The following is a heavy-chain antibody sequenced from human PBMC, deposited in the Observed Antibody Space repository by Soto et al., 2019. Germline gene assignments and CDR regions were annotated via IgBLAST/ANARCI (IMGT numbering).Heavy chain of an antibody. CDR2: ISYDGSNK. D-gene: IGHD3-10*01. CDR3: AKDPRFGELLSYGMDV. V-gene: IGHV3-30*18. J-gene: IGHJ6*02. Sequence: PGGSLRLSCAASGFTFSSYGMHWVRQAPGKGLEWVAVISYDGSNKYYADSVKGRFTISRDNSKNTLYLQMNSLRAEDTAVYYCAKDPRFGELLSYGMDVWGQGTTVTVSS. CDR1: GFTFSSYG.